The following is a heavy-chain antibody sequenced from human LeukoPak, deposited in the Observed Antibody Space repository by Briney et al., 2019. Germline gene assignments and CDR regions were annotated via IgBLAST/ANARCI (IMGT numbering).Heavy chain of an antibody. CDR1: GGSIDSYY. CDR2: IYYTGST. J-gene: IGHJ4*02. CDR3: ARVYQSAEYYFDY. D-gene: IGHD2-2*01. V-gene: IGHV4-59*01. Sequence: SETLSLTCTVSGGSIDSYYWIWIRQPPGKGLEWIGYIYYTGSTEYHPSLKSRVTISLDTSKNQFSLKLTSVTAADTAVYYCARVYQSAEYYFDYWGQGNLVSVSS.